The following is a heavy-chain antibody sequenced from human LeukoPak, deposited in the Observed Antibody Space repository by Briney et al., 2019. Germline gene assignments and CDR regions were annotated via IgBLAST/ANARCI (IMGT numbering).Heavy chain of an antibody. D-gene: IGHD2-2*02. CDR2: MNPNSGNT. J-gene: IGHJ4*02. V-gene: IGHV1-8*01. CDR3: ARNYCSSTSCYTVNFDY. CDR1: GYTFTSYD. Sequence: ASVKVSCKASGYTFTSYDINWVRQATGQGLEWMGWMNPNSGNTGYAQKFQGRVTMTRNTSISTAYMEPSSLRSEDTAVYYCARNYCSSTSCYTVNFDYWGQGTLVTVSS.